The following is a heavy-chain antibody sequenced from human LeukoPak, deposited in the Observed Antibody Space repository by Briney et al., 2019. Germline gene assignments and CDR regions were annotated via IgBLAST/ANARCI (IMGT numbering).Heavy chain of an antibody. Sequence: ASGDSFIPEVISWLRQPPGQGLSGLGGITPMFGRTNSAQNFQDRVTMTADTSTNTVYMELGSLRFEDTAVYYCAKNGKANNIEDWFDLWGQGTLVTISS. CDR1: GDSFIPEV. CDR3: AKNGKANNIEDWFDL. J-gene: IGHJ5*02. D-gene: IGHD4/OR15-4a*01. V-gene: IGHV1-69*06. CDR2: ITPMFGRT.